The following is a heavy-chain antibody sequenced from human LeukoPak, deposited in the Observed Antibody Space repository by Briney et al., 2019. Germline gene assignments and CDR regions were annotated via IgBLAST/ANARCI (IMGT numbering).Heavy chain of an antibody. Sequence: SVKVSCKASGGTFSSYAISWVRQAPGQGLEGMGRIIPIFGTANYAQKFQGRVTITTDESTSTAYMELSSLRSEDTAVYYCARVQGSPGIAVAAMDVWGKGTTVTVSS. D-gene: IGHD6-19*01. J-gene: IGHJ6*03. V-gene: IGHV1-69*05. CDR1: GGTFSSYA. CDR3: ARVQGSPGIAVAAMDV. CDR2: IIPIFGTA.